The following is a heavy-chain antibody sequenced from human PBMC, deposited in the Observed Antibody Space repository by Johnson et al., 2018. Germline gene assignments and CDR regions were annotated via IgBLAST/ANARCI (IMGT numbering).Heavy chain of an antibody. J-gene: IGHJ6*02. CDR2: IIPIFGTA. Sequence: VQLVESGAEVKKPGSSVKVSCKASGGTFSSYAISWVRQAPGQGLEWMGGIIPIFGTANYEQKFQGRGTITADEPTSTAYMELGSLRSEDTAVYYRAGDISVTPANYYYYGMDVWGQGTTVTVSS. D-gene: IGHD3-9*01. CDR1: GGTFSSYA. V-gene: IGHV1-69*01. CDR3: AGDISVTPANYYYYGMDV.